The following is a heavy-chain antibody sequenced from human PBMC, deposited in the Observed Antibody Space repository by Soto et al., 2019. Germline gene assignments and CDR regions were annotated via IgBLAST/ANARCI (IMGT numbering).Heavy chain of an antibody. D-gene: IGHD1-26*01. CDR3: ARHHVRGRTIAGAAEF. Sequence: SETLSLTCAVYGKSLSGYYWSWIRQPPGKALEWIGEINHSGNTNYNPSLKSRVTISVDTSKNQLFLNLSSVTAADTAMYYCARHHVRGRTIAGAAEFWGQGTLVTV. J-gene: IGHJ4*02. CDR2: INHSGNT. V-gene: IGHV4-34*01. CDR1: GKSLSGYY.